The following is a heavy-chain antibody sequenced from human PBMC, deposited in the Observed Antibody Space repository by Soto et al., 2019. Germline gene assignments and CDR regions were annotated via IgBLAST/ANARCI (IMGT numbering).Heavy chain of an antibody. V-gene: IGHV3-66*01. J-gene: IGHJ4*02. D-gene: IGHD2-15*01. CDR2: IHTGGDT. Sequence: EVQVVESGGGLVQPGGSLRLSCAASGFTVSSIHMSWVRQAPGKGLEWVSIIHTGGDTYYTDSVKGRFTISRDNSKNTLYLHMSNLRVEDKAVYYCSRDPPYRDYWGQGTLVTVSS. CDR3: SRDPPYRDY. CDR1: GFTVSSIH.